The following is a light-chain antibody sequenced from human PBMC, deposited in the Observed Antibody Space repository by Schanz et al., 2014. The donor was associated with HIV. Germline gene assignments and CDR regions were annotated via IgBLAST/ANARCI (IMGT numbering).Light chain of an antibody. V-gene: IGLV1-40*01. Sequence: QSVLTQPPSVSGAPGQRVSISCSGNTSNIGAGYDVHWYVQLPGTAPKLLIYGNNNRPSGVPDRFSGSKSGTSASLAISGLQAEDEADYFCSSYAGSNNFVFGGGTKLTVL. CDR2: GNN. CDR1: TSNIGAGYD. CDR3: SSYAGSNNFV. J-gene: IGLJ2*01.